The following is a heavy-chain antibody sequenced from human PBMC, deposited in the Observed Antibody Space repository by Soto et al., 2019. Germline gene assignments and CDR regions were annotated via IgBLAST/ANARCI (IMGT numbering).Heavy chain of an antibody. CDR2: ISAHNGNT. Sequence: QVHLVQSGAEVKKPGASVKVSCKGSGYTFTDYGIAWVRQAPGQGLEWVGWISAHNGNTEYAQKLQGRVTVTRDTSMSTAYMELMSLRSDDTAVYYCARGRYGDYWGQGALVTVCS. CDR3: ARGRYGDY. CDR1: GYTFTDYG. J-gene: IGHJ4*02. V-gene: IGHV1-18*01. D-gene: IGHD1-1*01.